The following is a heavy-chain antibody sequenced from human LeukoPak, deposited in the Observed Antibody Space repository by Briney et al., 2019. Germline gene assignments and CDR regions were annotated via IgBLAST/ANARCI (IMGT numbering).Heavy chain of an antibody. V-gene: IGHV1-24*01. Sequence: GASVKVSCKVSGYTLTELSMHWVRQAPGKGLEWMGGFDPEDGETIYAQKFQGRVTMTEDTSTDTAYMELSSLRSEDTAVYYCATLGRRGYDFWSGYKSPVFEWGQGTLVTVSS. CDR1: GYTLTELS. CDR3: ATLGRRGYDFWSGYKSPVFE. D-gene: IGHD3-3*01. CDR2: FDPEDGET. J-gene: IGHJ4*02.